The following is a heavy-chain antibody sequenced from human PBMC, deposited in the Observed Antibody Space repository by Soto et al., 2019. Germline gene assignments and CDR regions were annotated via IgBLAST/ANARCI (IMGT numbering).Heavy chain of an antibody. V-gene: IGHV6-1*01. D-gene: IGHD3-10*01. J-gene: IGHJ4*02. CDR2: TYYRSKWYH. CDR3: ARSITGSAYFDY. Sequence: SQTLSLTCAISGESVSSNSATWNWIRQSPSRGLQWLGRTYYRSKWYHDYAVSVKSRITINPDTSKNQFSLQLISVTPEDTAVYYCARSITGSAYFDYWGQGTLVTVSS. CDR1: GESVSSNSAT.